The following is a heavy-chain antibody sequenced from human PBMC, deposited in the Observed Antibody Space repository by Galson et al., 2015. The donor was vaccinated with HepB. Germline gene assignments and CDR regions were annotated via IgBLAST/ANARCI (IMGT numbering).Heavy chain of an antibody. J-gene: IGHJ4*02. CDR2: IYYSGST. CDR3: ARQEAGHPFDY. D-gene: IGHD6-13*01. CDR1: GGSISSSSYY. V-gene: IGHV4-39*01. Sequence: ETLSLTCTVSGGSISSSSYYWGWIRQPPGKGLEWIGSIYYSGSTYYNPSLKSRVTISVDTSKNQFSLKLSSVTAADTAVYYCARQEAGHPFDYWGQGTLVTVSS.